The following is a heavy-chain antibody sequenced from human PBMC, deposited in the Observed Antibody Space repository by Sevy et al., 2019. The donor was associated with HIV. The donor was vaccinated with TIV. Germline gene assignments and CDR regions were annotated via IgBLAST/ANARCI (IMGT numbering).Heavy chain of an antibody. J-gene: IGHJ6*02. CDR3: ARESYDFWTGPVDYDYGMDV. D-gene: IGHD3-3*01. V-gene: IGHV1-2*02. Sequence: ASVKVSCKASGYSFSDSGYYVHWVRQAPGQGLAWMGWINPKSGATKYAQKFQGRVNMTRDTSVSTANMELTRLTSDDTAVYYCARESYDFWTGPVDYDYGMDVWGQRTTVTVSS. CDR2: INPKSGAT. CDR1: GYSFSDSGYY.